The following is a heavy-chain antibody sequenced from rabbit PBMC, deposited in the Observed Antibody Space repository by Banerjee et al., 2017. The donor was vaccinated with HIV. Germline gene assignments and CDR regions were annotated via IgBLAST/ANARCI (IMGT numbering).Heavy chain of an antibody. J-gene: IGHJ6*01. CDR1: GIDFSLYY. V-gene: IGHV1S7*01. Sequence: QLKESGGGLVQPGGSLKLSCKASGIDFSLYYMSWVRQAPGKGLEWIGYIDPVFVSTHYASWVNGRFSISRENTQNTLYLQLNSLTAADTATYFCVRESSLYYDSGWGGHLWGPGTLVTVS. D-gene: IGHD4-1*01. CDR2: IDPVFVST. CDR3: VRESSLYYDSGWGGHL.